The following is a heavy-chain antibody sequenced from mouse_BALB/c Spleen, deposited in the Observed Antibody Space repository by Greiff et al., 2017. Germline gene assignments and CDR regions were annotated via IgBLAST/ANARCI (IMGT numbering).Heavy chain of an antibody. CDR2: INPSNGGT. CDR1: GYTFTSYY. Sequence: VQLQQPGAELVKPGASVKLSCKASGYTFTSYYMYWVKQRPGQGLEWIGGINPSNGGTNFNEKFKSKATLTVDKSSSTAYMQLSSLTSEDSAVYYCTRSYYDAWFAYWGQGTLVTVSA. J-gene: IGHJ3*01. CDR3: TRSYYDAWFAY. D-gene: IGHD2-4*01. V-gene: IGHV1S81*02.